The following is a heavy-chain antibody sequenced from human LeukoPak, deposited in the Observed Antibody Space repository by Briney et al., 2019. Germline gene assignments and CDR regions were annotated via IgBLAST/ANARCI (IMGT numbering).Heavy chain of an antibody. J-gene: IGHJ4*02. Sequence: SETLSLTCTVSDDSITIYYWSWIRQPPGKGLEWIGYMFHSGSTNYNPSLKSRVTISVDTSKNQFSLKLSSVTAADTAVYYCARARYYYDSSVGPGYFDYWGQGTLVTVSS. D-gene: IGHD3-22*01. CDR3: ARARYYYDSSVGPGYFDY. CDR1: DDSITIYY. CDR2: MFHSGST. V-gene: IGHV4-59*01.